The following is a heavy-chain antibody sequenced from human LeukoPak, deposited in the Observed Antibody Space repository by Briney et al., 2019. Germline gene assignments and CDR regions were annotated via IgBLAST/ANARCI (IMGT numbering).Heavy chain of an antibody. Sequence: PGGSLRLSCAASGFTFDDYGMSWVRQAPGKGLEWVSGINWNGGSTGYADSVKGRFTISRDNAKNSLYLQMNSLRAEDTALYYCARDAGRDGREYYFDYWGQGTLVTVSS. D-gene: IGHD5-24*01. CDR1: GFTFDDYG. CDR2: INWNGGST. J-gene: IGHJ4*02. V-gene: IGHV3-20*04. CDR3: ARDAGRDGREYYFDY.